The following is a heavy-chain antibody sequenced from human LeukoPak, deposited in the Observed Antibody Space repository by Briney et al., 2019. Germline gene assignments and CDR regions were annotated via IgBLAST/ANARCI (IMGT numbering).Heavy chain of an antibody. Sequence: GGSLRLSCAASGFTFSDYYMNWIRQTPGKGLEWIAYISGGADTIEYTESMKGRFTISRDNAKNSLFLQMDSLRVEDTAIYYCAREMNTAMINLDAWGQGTPVTVSS. V-gene: IGHV3-11*01. CDR3: AREMNTAMINLDA. J-gene: IGHJ5*01. CDR2: ISGGADTI. D-gene: IGHD5-18*01. CDR1: GFTFSDYY.